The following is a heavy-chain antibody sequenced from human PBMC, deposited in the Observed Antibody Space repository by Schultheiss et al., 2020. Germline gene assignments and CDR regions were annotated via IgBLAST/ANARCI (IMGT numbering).Heavy chain of an antibody. CDR3: ARERVYSSSWRYGMDV. D-gene: IGHD6-13*01. CDR1: GYSISSGYY. CDR2: IYHSGST. Sequence: SQTLSRTCAVSGYSISSGYYWGWIRQPLGKGLEWIGSIYHSGSTYYNPSLKSRVTISVDTSKNQFSLKLSSVTAADTAVYYCARERVYSSSWRYGMDVWGQGTTVTVSS. J-gene: IGHJ6*02. V-gene: IGHV4-38-2*02.